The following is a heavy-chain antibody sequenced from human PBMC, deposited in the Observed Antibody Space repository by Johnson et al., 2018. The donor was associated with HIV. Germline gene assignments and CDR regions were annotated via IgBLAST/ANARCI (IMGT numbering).Heavy chain of an antibody. V-gene: IGHV3-13*04. CDR2: IGSTGDT. Sequence: VQLVESGGGVVQPGRSLRLSCAASGFTFSSYDMHWVRQATGKGLEWVSGIGSTGDTYYPGSVKGRFTISRQNAKNSLYLQMNSLRAGDTAVYYCARGFEVAAGWGAFDIWGQGTMVTVSS. CDR3: ARGFEVAAGWGAFDI. CDR1: GFTFSSYD. J-gene: IGHJ3*02. D-gene: IGHD6-13*01.